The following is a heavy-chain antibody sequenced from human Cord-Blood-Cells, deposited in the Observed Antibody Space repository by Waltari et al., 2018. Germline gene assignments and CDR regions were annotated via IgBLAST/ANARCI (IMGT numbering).Heavy chain of an antibody. V-gene: IGHV1-69*01. J-gene: IGHJ4*02. CDR3: ARARGGGVDY. Sequence: QVQLVQSGAEVKKPGSSVKVSCKASGGTFSSYAISWVRQAPGQGLGWMGGIIPIFGTAKYAQKFQGRVTIPADESTSTAYRELGSLRSEDTAVYYCARARGGGVDYWGQGTLVTVSS. CDR1: GGTFSSYA. CDR2: IIPIFGTA. D-gene: IGHD3-16*01.